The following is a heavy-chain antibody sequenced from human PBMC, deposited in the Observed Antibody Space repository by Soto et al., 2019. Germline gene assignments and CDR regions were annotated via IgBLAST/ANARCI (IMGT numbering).Heavy chain of an antibody. J-gene: IGHJ4*02. Sequence: EASVKVSCKASGYTFTSYAIYWVRQATGQGLEWMGWMNPNTGNSGYAQKFQGRVTMTSNTSITTAHMELSSLRSDDTAVYYCARRADTIGWNGFGADKYYFDFWGQGTMVTVSS. CDR3: ARRADTIGWNGFGADKYYFDF. CDR1: GYTFTSYA. D-gene: IGHD1-1*01. CDR2: MNPNTGNS. V-gene: IGHV1-8*01.